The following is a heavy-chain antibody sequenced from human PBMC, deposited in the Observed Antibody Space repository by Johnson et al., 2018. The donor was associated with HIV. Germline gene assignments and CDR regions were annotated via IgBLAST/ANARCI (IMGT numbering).Heavy chain of an antibody. V-gene: IGHV3-74*01. J-gene: IGHJ3*02. CDR3: AIDAKAGSGDAFDI. D-gene: IGHD6-13*01. Sequence: VQLVESGGGLIQPGGSLRLSCAASGFTFSRYWMHWVRQAPGKGLVWVSRINSDGSSTNYADSVKGRFTISRDNAKNTLYLQMDMPRAEDTAVFYCAIDAKAGSGDAFDIWGHGTMVTVSS. CDR2: INSDGSST. CDR1: GFTFSRYW.